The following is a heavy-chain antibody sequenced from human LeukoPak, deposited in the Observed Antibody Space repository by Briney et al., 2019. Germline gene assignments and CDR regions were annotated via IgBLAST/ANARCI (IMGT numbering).Heavy chain of an antibody. D-gene: IGHD6-13*01. CDR3: ARDQARSSWNYYYYYMDV. CDR2: ISAYNGNT. J-gene: IGHJ6*03. Sequence: ASVKVSCKASGYTFTSYGISWVRQAPGQGLEWMGWISAYNGNTNYAQKLQGRVTMTTDTSTSTAYMGLRSLRSDDTAVYYCARDQARSSWNYYYYYMDVWGKGTTVTVSS. CDR1: GYTFTSYG. V-gene: IGHV1-18*01.